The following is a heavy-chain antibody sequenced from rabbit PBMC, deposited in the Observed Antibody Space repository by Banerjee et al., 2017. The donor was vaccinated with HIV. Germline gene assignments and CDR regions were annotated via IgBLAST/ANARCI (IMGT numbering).Heavy chain of an antibody. J-gene: IGHJ4*01. CDR2: IDPVFGTT. Sequence: QDHLVESGGGLVQPGGSLKLSCKASAFDFSSGGVSWVRQAPGKGLEWIGYIDPVFGTTSYASWVNGRFTISSHNGQNTLYLQLNSLTAADTATYFCVRDIWYFKLWGPGTLVTVS. CDR3: VRDIWYFKL. V-gene: IGHV1S47*01. CDR1: AFDFSSGG.